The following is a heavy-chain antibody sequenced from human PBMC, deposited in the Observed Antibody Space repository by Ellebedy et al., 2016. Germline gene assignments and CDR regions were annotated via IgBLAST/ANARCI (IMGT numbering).Heavy chain of an antibody. V-gene: IGHV4-4*02. CDR1: GVSVSSNNW. CDR3: SRASRGSIVGRYNSRRERGGIDS. D-gene: IGHD1-26*01. J-gene: IGHJ5*01. CDR2: MHHSGSG. Sequence: SETLSLXXSVSGVSVSSNNWWSWVRQPPGKGLEWIGEMHHSGSGDYNPALKSRVSISVDKSKNQFSLKVQSLTAADTAVYFCSRASRGSIVGRYNSRRERGGIDSWGQGTLVTVTS.